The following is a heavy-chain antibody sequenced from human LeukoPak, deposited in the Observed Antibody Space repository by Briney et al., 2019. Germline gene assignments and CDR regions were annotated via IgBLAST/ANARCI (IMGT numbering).Heavy chain of an antibody. Sequence: ASVKVSCKASGYTFASYGISWVRQAPGQGLEWMGWISAYNGNTNYAQKLQGRVTMTTDTSTSTAYMELRSLRSDDTAVYYCARQETAGYCSSTSCYLEVGYWGQGTLVTVSS. CDR3: ARQETAGYCSSTSCYLEVGY. D-gene: IGHD2-2*01. CDR2: ISAYNGNT. CDR1: GYTFASYG. V-gene: IGHV1-18*01. J-gene: IGHJ4*02.